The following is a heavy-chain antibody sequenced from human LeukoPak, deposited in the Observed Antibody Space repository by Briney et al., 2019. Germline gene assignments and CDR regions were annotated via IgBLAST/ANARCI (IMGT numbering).Heavy chain of an antibody. Sequence: SETLSLTCTVSGGSISNYYWSWIRQPPGKGLEWIGYIYYGGRTNYNSSLKSRVTISVDTYKNQFSLKLGSVPAADTAVYYCARLRDSSGYPRPFDYWGQGTLVTVSS. CDR3: ARLRDSSGYPRPFDY. V-gene: IGHV4-59*01. CDR1: GGSISNYY. CDR2: IYYGGRT. J-gene: IGHJ4*02. D-gene: IGHD3-22*01.